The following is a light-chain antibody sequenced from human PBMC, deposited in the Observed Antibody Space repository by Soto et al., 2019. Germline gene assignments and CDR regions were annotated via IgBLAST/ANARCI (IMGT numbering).Light chain of an antibody. J-gene: IGKJ4*01. CDR3: QQYDSYSLA. V-gene: IGKV1-5*01. CDR2: DAS. Sequence: DIQMTQSPSTLSASVGDRVTITCRASQSIYTYLAWYQQKPGKAPKLLIYDASRLESGVPSRFSGSGSGTEFTLTISSLQPDDFATYYCQQYDSYSLAFGGGTKVEIK. CDR1: QSIYTY.